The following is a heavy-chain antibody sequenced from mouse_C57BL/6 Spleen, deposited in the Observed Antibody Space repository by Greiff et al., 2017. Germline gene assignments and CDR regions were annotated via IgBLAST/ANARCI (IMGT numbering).Heavy chain of an antibody. J-gene: IGHJ2*01. Sequence: VQLQQSGAELVRPGASVKLSCKASGYTFTDYYINWVKQRPGQGLEWIARIYPGSGNTYYNEKFKGKATLTAEKSSSTAYMQLSSLTSEDSAVYFCARSGVLTYFDYWGQGTTLTVSS. CDR2: IYPGSGNT. D-gene: IGHD1-1*01. CDR1: GYTFTDYY. CDR3: ARSGVLTYFDY. V-gene: IGHV1-76*01.